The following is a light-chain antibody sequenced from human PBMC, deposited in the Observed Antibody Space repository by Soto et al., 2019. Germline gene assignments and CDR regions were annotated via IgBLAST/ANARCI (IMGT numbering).Light chain of an antibody. Sequence: QSVLTQPPSVSGAPGQRVTISCTGSSSNIGAGYDVHWYQQLPGTAPKLLIYGNSNRPSGVPDRFSGSKSGTSASLAITGXXXXXXXXXXXQSYDSSLSGYVFGTGTKLTV. CDR1: SSNIGAGYD. J-gene: IGLJ1*01. V-gene: IGLV1-40*01. CDR3: QSYDSSLSGYV. CDR2: GNS.